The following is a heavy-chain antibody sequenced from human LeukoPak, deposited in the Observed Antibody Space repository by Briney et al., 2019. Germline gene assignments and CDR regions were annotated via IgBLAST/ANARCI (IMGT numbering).Heavy chain of an antibody. CDR1: GGTLNSYP. J-gene: IGHJ5*02. D-gene: IGHD2-2*01. V-gene: IGHV1-69*02. CDR2: IIPVLGRV. Sequence: SVKVSCKPSGGTLNSYPIGWVRQAPGQGLEWMGRIIPVLGRVNYAQQFQGRVTISADISTTTVFLELTSLRSEDTAVYYCARPLASADAGANWFDPWGQGTLVTVSS. CDR3: ARPLASADAGANWFDP.